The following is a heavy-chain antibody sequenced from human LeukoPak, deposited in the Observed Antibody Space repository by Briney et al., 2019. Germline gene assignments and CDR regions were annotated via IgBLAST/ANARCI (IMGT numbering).Heavy chain of an antibody. V-gene: IGHV1-3*01. J-gene: IGHJ4*02. Sequence: ASVKVSCKASGYTFTSYAMHWVRQAPGQRLEWMGWINAGNGNTKYSQKFQGRVTITRDTSASTAYMELSSLRSEDTAVYYCARASSYSSSWYGPTDYWGQGTLVTVSS. CDR3: ARASSYSSSWYGPTDY. CDR1: GYTFTSYA. CDR2: INAGNGNT. D-gene: IGHD6-13*01.